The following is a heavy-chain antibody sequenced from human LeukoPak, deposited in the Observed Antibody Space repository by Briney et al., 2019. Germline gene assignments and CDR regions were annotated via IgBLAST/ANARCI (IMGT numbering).Heavy chain of an antibody. Sequence: PGGSLRLSCAASGFSLSRYWMSWVRQAPGKGLEWVANIGKDGTGNHYVDSVKGRFTISRDNAKNSLYLQMNSLRAEDTAVYYCAKDGGSGPLTHFDYWGQGTLVTVSS. J-gene: IGHJ4*02. V-gene: IGHV3-7*03. CDR1: GFSLSRYW. D-gene: IGHD6-19*01. CDR2: IGKDGTGN. CDR3: AKDGGSGPLTHFDY.